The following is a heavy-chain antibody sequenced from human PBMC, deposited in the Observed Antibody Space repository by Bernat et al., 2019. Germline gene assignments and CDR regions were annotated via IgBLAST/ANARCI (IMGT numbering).Heavy chain of an antibody. J-gene: IGHJ4*02. D-gene: IGHD1-26*01. CDR1: RFTFSNYS. CDR2: ISSCRSTL. Sequence: EVQLVESGGGLVQPGGSLRLSCAASRFTFSNYSMNWVRQAPGKGLGWVSKISSCRSTLYKQYSVKDGFTVSRDNAKNSRYLQMNSLRAEDTAVYYCARELWLGIEAVGVDYWGQGTLVTVSS. V-gene: IGHV3-48*01. CDR3: ARELWLGIEAVGVDY.